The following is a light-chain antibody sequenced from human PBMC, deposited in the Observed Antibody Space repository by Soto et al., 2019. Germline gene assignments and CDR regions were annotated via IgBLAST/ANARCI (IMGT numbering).Light chain of an antibody. CDR2: TNN. J-gene: IGLJ2*01. CDR3: AAWDASLNGPV. Sequence: QSVLSQPPSASGTPGQRVIISCSGSNSNIGRNTVNWYQLLPGTAPKLLIYTNNQRPSGVPDRFSASNSGTAASLAISGLQAEDEADYYCAAWDASLNGPVFGGGTKLTVL. CDR1: NSNIGRNT. V-gene: IGLV1-44*01.